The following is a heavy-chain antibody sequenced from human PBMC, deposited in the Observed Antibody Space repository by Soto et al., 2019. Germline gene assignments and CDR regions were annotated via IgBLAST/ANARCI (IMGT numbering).Heavy chain of an antibody. Sequence: SVKVSCKASGGTFSSYAISWVRQAPGQGREWMGGIIPIFGTANYAQKFQGRVTITADESTSTAYMELSSLRSEDTAVYYCARALVTVSPPDYWGQGXLVTVSS. D-gene: IGHD3-16*01. CDR2: IIPIFGTA. V-gene: IGHV1-69*13. J-gene: IGHJ4*02. CDR3: ARALVTVSPPDY. CDR1: GGTFSSYA.